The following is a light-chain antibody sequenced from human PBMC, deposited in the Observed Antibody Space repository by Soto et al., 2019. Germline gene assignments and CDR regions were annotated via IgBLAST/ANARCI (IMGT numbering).Light chain of an antibody. CDR1: SSNIGAGFD. CDR2: GNS. J-gene: IGLJ1*01. CDR3: TAFSANRVYL. V-gene: IGLV1-40*01. Sequence: QSVLTQPPSVSGAPGQRVTISCTGSSSNIGAGFDVHWYHQIAGTAPKLLIYGNSNRPSGVPDRFSGSKSGTSASLAISGLQAEDEADYYCTAFSANRVYLFGPGTKLTVL.